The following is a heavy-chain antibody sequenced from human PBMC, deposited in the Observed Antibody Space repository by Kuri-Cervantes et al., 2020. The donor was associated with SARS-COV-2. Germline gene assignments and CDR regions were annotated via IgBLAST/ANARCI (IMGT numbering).Heavy chain of an antibody. D-gene: IGHD2-2*01. CDR3: AREIVVVPTTVMGSYHYYAMDI. CDR1: AFTFSTYW. CDR2: INQDGSEN. V-gene: IGHV3-7*04. J-gene: IGHJ6*02. Sequence: GESLKISCAASAFTFSTYWMTWVRQAPGKGLECVANINQDGSENYYVDSVNGRFTISRDNAKNSLYLQMNSLRAEDTAVYYCAREIVVVPTTVMGSYHYYAMDIWCRGTTVTVSS.